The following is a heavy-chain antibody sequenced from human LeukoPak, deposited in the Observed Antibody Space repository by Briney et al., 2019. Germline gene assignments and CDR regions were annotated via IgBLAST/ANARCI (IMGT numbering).Heavy chain of an antibody. CDR2: MYYSGNT. CDR3: VRQRGVGSWSFDY. CDR1: GGSIRSGHYW. V-gene: IGHV4-39*01. D-gene: IGHD2-15*01. Sequence: SETLSLTCTDSGGSIRSGHYWWGWIRQPPGKGLDWIGSMYYSGNTHYNPSLQSRVTVSVDTSKNQFSLKLTSVTAADTALYYCVRQRGVGSWSFDYWARETWSPSPQ. J-gene: IGHJ4*02.